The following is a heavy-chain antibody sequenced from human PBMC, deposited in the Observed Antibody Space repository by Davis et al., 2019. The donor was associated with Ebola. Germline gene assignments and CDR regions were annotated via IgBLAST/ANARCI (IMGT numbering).Heavy chain of an antibody. CDR2: IDYSGSI. J-gene: IGHJ5*02. D-gene: IGHD3-22*01. Sequence: MPSETLSLTCTVPGGSISSSSYYWGWMRQPPGSGQAWIGSIDYSGSIYYNPSLKSRVTISVDTSKNQFSLKLSSVTAADTAVYYCAREGRSGYSNWFDPWGQGTLVTVSS. CDR1: GGSISSSSYY. CDR3: AREGRSGYSNWFDP. V-gene: IGHV4-39*02.